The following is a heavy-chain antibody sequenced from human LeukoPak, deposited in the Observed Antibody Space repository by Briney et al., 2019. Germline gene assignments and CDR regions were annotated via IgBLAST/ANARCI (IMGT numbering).Heavy chain of an antibody. Sequence: SETLSLTCTVSGGSISSGGYYWSWIRQHPGKGLEWIGYIYYSGSTYYNPSLKSRVTISVDTSKNQFSLKLSSVTAADTAVYYCARGGRYFDWLSPNAFDIWGQGIMVTVSS. CDR1: GGSISSGGYY. V-gene: IGHV4-31*03. D-gene: IGHD3-9*01. J-gene: IGHJ3*02. CDR3: ARGGRYFDWLSPNAFDI. CDR2: IYYSGST.